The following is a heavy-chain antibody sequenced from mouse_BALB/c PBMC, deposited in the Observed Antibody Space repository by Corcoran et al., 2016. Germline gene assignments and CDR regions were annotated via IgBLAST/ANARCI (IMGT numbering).Heavy chain of an antibody. D-gene: IGHD1-1*01. Sequence: QIQLVQSGPELKKPGETVKISCKASGYTFTNYGMNWVKQAPGKGLKWMGWINTYTGEPTYADDFKGRFAFSLETSASTAYLQINNLKNEDTATYFCATDYGSEGFAYWGQGTLVTVS. CDR3: ATDYGSEGFAY. V-gene: IGHV9-3-1*01. J-gene: IGHJ3*01. CDR2: INTYTGEP. CDR1: GYTFTNYG.